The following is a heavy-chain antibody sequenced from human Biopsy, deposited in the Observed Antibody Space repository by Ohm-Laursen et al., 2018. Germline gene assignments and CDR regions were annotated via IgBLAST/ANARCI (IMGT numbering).Heavy chain of an antibody. CDR2: ITQSGST. Sequence: TLSPTCAVYGGSFNGYFWSWIRQPPGKGLEWIGDITQSGSTNYSPSLKSRVTISVDTAKKQFSLSLRSVTAADTAVYYCARVPLPGIGAAYQGRFLYGMDVWGQGTTVSVSS. CDR3: ARVPLPGIGAAYQGRFLYGMDV. CDR1: GGSFNGYF. D-gene: IGHD6-13*01. V-gene: IGHV4-34*01. J-gene: IGHJ6*02.